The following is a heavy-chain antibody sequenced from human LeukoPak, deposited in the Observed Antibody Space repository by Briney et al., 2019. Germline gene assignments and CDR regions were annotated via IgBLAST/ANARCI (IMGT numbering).Heavy chain of an antibody. D-gene: IGHD2-15*01. Sequence: SETLSLTCTVSGGSISSYYWSWIRQPPGKGLEWIGEINHSGSTNYNPSLKSRVTISVDTSKNQFSLKLSSVTAADTAVYYCARAAGNCSGGSCYFGYWGQGTLVTVSS. J-gene: IGHJ4*02. V-gene: IGHV4-34*01. CDR3: ARAAGNCSGGSCYFGY. CDR1: GGSISSYY. CDR2: INHSGST.